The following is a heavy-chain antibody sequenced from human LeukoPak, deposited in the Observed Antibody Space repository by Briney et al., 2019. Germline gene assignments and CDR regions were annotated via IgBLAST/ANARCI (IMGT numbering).Heavy chain of an antibody. Sequence: GGSLRLSCAASGFTFSSYSMNWVRQAPGKGLEWVSSISSSSSYIYYADPVKGRFTISRDNAKNSLYLQMNSLRAEDTAVYYCAREPYDSSGLDYWGQGTLVTVSS. D-gene: IGHD3-22*01. J-gene: IGHJ4*02. CDR2: ISSSSSYI. V-gene: IGHV3-21*01. CDR1: GFTFSSYS. CDR3: AREPYDSSGLDY.